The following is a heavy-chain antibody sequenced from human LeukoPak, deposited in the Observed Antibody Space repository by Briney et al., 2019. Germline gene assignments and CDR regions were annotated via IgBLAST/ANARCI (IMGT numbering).Heavy chain of an antibody. V-gene: IGHV4-59*01. CDR2: IYYSGST. CDR3: ARDRTYCSGGSCYPRYYYYYMDV. Sequence: SETLSLTCTVSGGSISSYYWSWIRQPPGKGLEWIGYIYYSGSTNYNPSLKSRVTISVDTSKNQFSLKLSSVTAADTAVYYCARDRTYCSGGSCYPRYYYYYMDVWGKGTTVTISS. J-gene: IGHJ6*03. D-gene: IGHD2-15*01. CDR1: GGSISSYY.